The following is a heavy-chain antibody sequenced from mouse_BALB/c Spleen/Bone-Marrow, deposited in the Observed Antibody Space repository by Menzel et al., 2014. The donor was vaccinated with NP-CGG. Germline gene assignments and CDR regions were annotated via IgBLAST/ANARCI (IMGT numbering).Heavy chain of an antibody. D-gene: IGHD2-4*01. CDR3: ARDSFLITRALDY. CDR2: IWGDGST. J-gene: IGHJ4*01. Sequence: VMLVESGPGLVAPSQSLSITCTVSGFSLTGYGVSWVRQPPGKGLEWLGMIWGDGSTDYNSALKSRLGITKDNSKSQVFLKMSSLQTDDTARYYCARDSFLITRALDYWGQGTSVTVSS. V-gene: IGHV2-6-7*01. CDR1: GFSLTGYG.